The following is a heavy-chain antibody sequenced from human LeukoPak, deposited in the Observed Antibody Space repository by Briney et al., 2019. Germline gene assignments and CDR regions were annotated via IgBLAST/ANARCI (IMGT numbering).Heavy chain of an antibody. CDR2: IYYTGSI. Sequence: SETVPLTCTVSGGSISSYYWSWIRQPPGKGLEWIGYIYYTGSIKYNASLKRRSDISVDTSKNQFSLKVSSVTAADTAVYYCARLRPSIGAAGTFVYWGERDLVTVSS. D-gene: IGHD6-13*01. J-gene: IGHJ4*02. CDR1: GGSISSYY. CDR3: ARLRPSIGAAGTFVY. V-gene: IGHV4-59*08.